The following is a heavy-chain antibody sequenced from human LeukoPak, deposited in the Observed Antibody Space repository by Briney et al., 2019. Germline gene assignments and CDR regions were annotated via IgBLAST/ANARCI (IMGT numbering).Heavy chain of an antibody. D-gene: IGHD3-16*02. CDR2: IWHDGSHK. V-gene: IGHV3-33*01. J-gene: IGHJ4*02. Sequence: GRSLRLSCAASGFAFNTYAMHWVRQAPGQGLEWVALIWHDGSHKFYSNSVRGQFTISRDNSKNTVSLQMNNLRPEDTAVYYCAREIFVSGSYPDFWGQGTLGTVSS. CDR1: GFAFNTYA. CDR3: AREIFVSGSYPDF.